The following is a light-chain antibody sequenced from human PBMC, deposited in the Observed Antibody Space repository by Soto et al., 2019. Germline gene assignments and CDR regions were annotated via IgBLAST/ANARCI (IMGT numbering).Light chain of an antibody. CDR3: QETFTTPYT. V-gene: IGKV1-39*01. J-gene: IGKJ2*01. CDR1: QGISRY. Sequence: DIQMTQSPSSLSASVGDRFTMTCRASQGISRYLNWYQQKPGKAPKVLIYAASNLESGVPSRFSGSGSGTDFSLTISSLQAGDFATYFCQETFTTPYTFGQGTKVDIK. CDR2: AAS.